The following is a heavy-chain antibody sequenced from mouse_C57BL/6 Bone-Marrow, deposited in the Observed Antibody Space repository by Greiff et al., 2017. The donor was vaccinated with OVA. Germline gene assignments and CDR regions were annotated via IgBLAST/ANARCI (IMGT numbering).Heavy chain of an antibody. CDR3: ARGSITTGDY. CDR2: INPSTGGT. Sequence: EVQLQESGPELVKPGASVKISCKASGYSFTGYYMNWVKQSPEKSLEWIGEINPSTGGTTYNQKFKAKATLTVDKSSSTAYMQLKSLTSEDSAVYYCARGSITTGDYWGQGTTLTVSS. J-gene: IGHJ2*01. CDR1: GYSFTGYY. V-gene: IGHV1-42*01. D-gene: IGHD1-1*01.